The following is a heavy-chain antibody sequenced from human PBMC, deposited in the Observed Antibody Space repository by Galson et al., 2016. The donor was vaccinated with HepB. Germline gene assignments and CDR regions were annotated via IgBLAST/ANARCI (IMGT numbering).Heavy chain of an antibody. D-gene: IGHD6-19*01. CDR1: GGSFGDNF. CDR2: ITEGGDT. Sequence: TLSLTCAVYGGSFGDNFWSWIRQAPGKGLEWIGEITEGGDTSYNPSLQSRVVISIDTSKNQFSLELTSVTAADTAVYYCARPNYSSGSYTFWGRGTLVTVSS. CDR3: ARPNYSSGSYTF. J-gene: IGHJ4*02. V-gene: IGHV4-34*09.